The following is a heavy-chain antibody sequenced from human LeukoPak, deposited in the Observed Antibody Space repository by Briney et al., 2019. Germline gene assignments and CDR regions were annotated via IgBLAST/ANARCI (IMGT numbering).Heavy chain of an antibody. Sequence: PSETLSLTCTVSGGSISSYYWSWIRQPPGKELEWIGYIYYSGSTNYNPSLKSRVTISVDTSKNQFSLKLSSVTAADTAVYYCARVGPNSSGYFDFDYWGQGTLVTVSS. J-gene: IGHJ4*02. D-gene: IGHD3-22*01. CDR3: ARVGPNSSGYFDFDY. CDR2: IYYSGST. CDR1: GGSISSYY. V-gene: IGHV4-59*01.